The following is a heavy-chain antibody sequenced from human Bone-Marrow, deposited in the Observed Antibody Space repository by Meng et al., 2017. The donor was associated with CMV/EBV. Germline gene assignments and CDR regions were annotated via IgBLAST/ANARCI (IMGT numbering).Heavy chain of an antibody. Sequence: GESLKISCAASGFTFSSYAMSWVRQAPGKGLEWVSAISGSGGSTYYADSVKGRFTISRDNAKNSLYLQMNSLRAEDTAVYYCARAQLGRYYDSSGYWFDYWGQGTLVTVSS. CDR2: ISGSGGST. D-gene: IGHD3-22*01. V-gene: IGHV3-23*01. CDR3: ARAQLGRYYDSSGYWFDY. CDR1: GFTFSSYA. J-gene: IGHJ4*02.